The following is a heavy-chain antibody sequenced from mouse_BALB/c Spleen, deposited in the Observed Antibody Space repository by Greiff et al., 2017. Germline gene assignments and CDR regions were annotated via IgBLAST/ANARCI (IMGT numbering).Heavy chain of an antibody. CDR3: AKGNYAFFDY. D-gene: IGHD2-1*01. CDR1: GFTIKDTY. Sequence: EVQLQQSGAELVKPGASVKLSCPASGFTIKDTYMPWVKQRPDQGLEWIGRIDPANGNTKYDPKFQGKATITADTSSNTAYLQLSSLTSEDTAVYYCAKGNYAFFDYWGQGTTLTVSS. V-gene: IGHV14-3*02. CDR2: IDPANGNT. J-gene: IGHJ2*01.